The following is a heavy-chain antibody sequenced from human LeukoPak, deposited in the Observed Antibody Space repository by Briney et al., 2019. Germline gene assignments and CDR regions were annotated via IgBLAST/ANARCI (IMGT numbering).Heavy chain of an antibody. D-gene: IGHD3-22*01. V-gene: IGHV1-3*01. CDR1: GYTFTVYA. CDR2: INAGNGNT. CDR3: ARSWVWGGSEKYYYDSSGYFFDY. J-gene: IGHJ4*02. Sequence: ASVTVSCKASGYTFTVYAIHWVRQAPGQRLEWMGWINAGNGNTKYSQKFQGRVTVTRDTSASTAYMELSSLRSEDTAVYYCARSWVWGGSEKYYYDSSGYFFDYWGQGTLVTVSS.